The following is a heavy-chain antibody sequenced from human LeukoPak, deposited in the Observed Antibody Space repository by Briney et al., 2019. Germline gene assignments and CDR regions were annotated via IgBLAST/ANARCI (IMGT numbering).Heavy chain of an antibody. CDR2: ITPSGSVS. D-gene: IGHD3-9*01. V-gene: IGHV3-23*01. CDR1: GFTFSRHG. J-gene: IGHJ5*02. Sequence: GGSLRLSCAASGFTFSRHGINWVRQAPGKGLEWVSGITPSGSVSYYAESVKGRFTISRDNSKNTVSLHMNSLRAEDTALYYCARDLDWGAFDAWGQGTLVTVSS. CDR3: ARDLDWGAFDA.